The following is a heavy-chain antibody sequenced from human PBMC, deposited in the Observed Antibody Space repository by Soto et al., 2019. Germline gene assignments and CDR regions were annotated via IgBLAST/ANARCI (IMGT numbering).Heavy chain of an antibody. CDR3: ARATFGGVIVIDY. Sequence: SETLSLTCAVYGGSFSGYYWSWIRQPPGKGLEWIGEINHSGSTNYNPSLKSRVTISVDTSKNQFSLKLSSVTAADTAVYYCARATFGGVIVIDYWGQGTLVTVSS. J-gene: IGHJ4*02. V-gene: IGHV4-34*01. CDR2: INHSGST. D-gene: IGHD3-16*02. CDR1: GGSFSGYY.